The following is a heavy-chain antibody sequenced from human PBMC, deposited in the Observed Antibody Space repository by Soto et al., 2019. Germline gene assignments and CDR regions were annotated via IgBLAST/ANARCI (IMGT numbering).Heavy chain of an antibody. CDR1: GFSFSPSWRG. CDR2: IYWDDDK. Sequence: LKGFGSSAVETNTDLPLTRHLSGFSFSPSWRGVGWVPSAPGKAPGWLALIYWDDDKRYSPSLKSRLTITKDTSKNQVVLTMTNMDPVDTATYYCAHRQAQGIGLAGTFDSWGQGTLVTVSS. J-gene: IGHJ4*02. V-gene: IGHV2-5*02. D-gene: IGHD6-19*01. CDR3: AHRQAQGIGLAGTFDS.